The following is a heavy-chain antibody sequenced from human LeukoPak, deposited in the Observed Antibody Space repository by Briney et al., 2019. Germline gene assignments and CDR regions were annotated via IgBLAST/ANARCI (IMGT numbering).Heavy chain of an antibody. V-gene: IGHV1-69*13. J-gene: IGHJ4*02. D-gene: IGHD1-1*01. CDR2: IIPIFGTA. CDR1: GGTFSSYA. Sequence: GASVKVSCKASGGTFSSYAISWVRQAPGQGLEWMGGIIPIFGTANYAQKFQGRVTITADESTSTAYMELSSLRSEDTAVYYCARAEIWGRTGTPRWDYWGQGTLVTVSS. CDR3: ARAEIWGRTGTPRWDY.